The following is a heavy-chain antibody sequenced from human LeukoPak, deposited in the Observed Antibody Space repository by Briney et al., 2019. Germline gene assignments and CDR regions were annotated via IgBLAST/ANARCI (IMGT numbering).Heavy chain of an antibody. Sequence: SETLSLTCTVSGGSISSYYWSWIRQPPGKGLEWIGYIYYSGSTNYNPSLKSRVTISVDTSKNQFSLKLSSVTAADTAVYYCARDQGSSWDYWGQGTLVTVSS. V-gene: IGHV4-59*01. CDR1: GGSISSYY. CDR2: IYYSGST. J-gene: IGHJ4*02. D-gene: IGHD6-13*01. CDR3: ARDQGSSWDY.